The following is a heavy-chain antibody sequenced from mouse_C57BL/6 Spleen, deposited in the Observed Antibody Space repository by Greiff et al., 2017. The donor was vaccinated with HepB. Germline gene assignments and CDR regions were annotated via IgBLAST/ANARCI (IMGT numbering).Heavy chain of an antibody. CDR3: ARGTTVVEGAWFAY. D-gene: IGHD1-1*01. V-gene: IGHV1-62-3*01. CDR1: GYTFTSYW. Sequence: QVQLQQPGAELVKPGASVKLSCKASGYTFTSYWMHWVKQRPGRGLEWIGRIDPNSGGTKYNEKFKSKATLTVDKSSSTAYMQLSSLTSEDSAVYYCARGTTVVEGAWFAYWGQGTLVTVSA. J-gene: IGHJ3*01. CDR2: IDPNSGGT.